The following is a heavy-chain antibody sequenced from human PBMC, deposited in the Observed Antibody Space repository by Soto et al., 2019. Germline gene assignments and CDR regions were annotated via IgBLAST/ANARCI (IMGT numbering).Heavy chain of an antibody. V-gene: IGHV3-30*18. D-gene: IGHD3-10*01. J-gene: IGHJ6*02. CDR2: ISEDAETD. Sequence: PXGCLRLSCVACGFTFSDFGMHWVRQGPGKGLEWLAVISEDAETDFHADSVKGRFTVSRDNFKETLYLQMNSLTTDDSGVYFCAKAPFRRPYYFYGMDVWGQGTTVTVSS. CDR1: GFTFSDFG. CDR3: AKAPFRRPYYFYGMDV.